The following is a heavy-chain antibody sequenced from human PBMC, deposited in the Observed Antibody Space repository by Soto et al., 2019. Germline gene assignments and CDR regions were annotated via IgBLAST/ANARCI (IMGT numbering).Heavy chain of an antibody. Sequence: EVQLVESGGGLVQPGGSLRLSCAASGFTFSSYWMHWVRQAPGKGLVWVSRINSDGSSTTYADSVKGRFTISRDNAKNTLELRMNSLIVEDTAVYYCASVETCSSTSCYSVFVYWGPGTLVTVSS. D-gene: IGHD2-2*01. CDR1: GFTFSSYW. CDR3: ASVETCSSTSCYSVFVY. V-gene: IGHV3-74*03. CDR2: INSDGSST. J-gene: IGHJ4*02.